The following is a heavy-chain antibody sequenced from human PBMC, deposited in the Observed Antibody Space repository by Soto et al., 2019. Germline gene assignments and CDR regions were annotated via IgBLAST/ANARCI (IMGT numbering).Heavy chain of an antibody. J-gene: IGHJ6*03. CDR3: ARDPSSSGDYYYYYMDV. CDR1: GFTFSSYG. V-gene: IGHV3-33*01. D-gene: IGHD6-13*01. CDR2: IWYDGSNK. Sequence: QVQLVESGGGVVQPGRSLRLSCAASGFTFSSYGMHWVRQAPGKGLEWVAVIWYDGSNKYYADSVKGRFTISRDNSKNTLYLQMNSRRAEDTAVYYCARDPSSSGDYYYYYMDVWGKGTTVTVSS.